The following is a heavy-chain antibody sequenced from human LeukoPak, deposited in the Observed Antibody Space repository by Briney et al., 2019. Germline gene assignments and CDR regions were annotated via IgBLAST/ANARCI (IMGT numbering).Heavy chain of an antibody. D-gene: IGHD3-10*01. CDR2: IYYTGST. V-gene: IGHV4-61*01. Sequence: SETLSLTCTVSGGSVSSGTYYWSWIRQPPGKGLEWIGYIYYTGSTNYNPSLKSRLTISVDTSKNQFSLKLSSVTAADTAVYYCARRGGSGRSFDYWGQGTPVTVSS. CDR3: ARRGGSGRSFDY. CDR1: GGSVSSGTYY. J-gene: IGHJ4*02.